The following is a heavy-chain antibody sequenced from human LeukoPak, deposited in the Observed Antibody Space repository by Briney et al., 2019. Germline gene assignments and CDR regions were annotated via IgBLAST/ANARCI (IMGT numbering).Heavy chain of an antibody. Sequence: PSETLSLTCAVYGGSFSGYYWSWIRQPPGKGLEWIGEINHSGSTNYNPSLKSRVTISVDTSKNQFSLKLSSVTAEDTAVYYWARDWGGIGGWAFDIWGQGTMVTVSS. D-gene: IGHD2-8*02. CDR2: INHSGST. J-gene: IGHJ3*02. V-gene: IGHV4-34*01. CDR3: ARDWGGIGGWAFDI. CDR1: GGSFSGYY.